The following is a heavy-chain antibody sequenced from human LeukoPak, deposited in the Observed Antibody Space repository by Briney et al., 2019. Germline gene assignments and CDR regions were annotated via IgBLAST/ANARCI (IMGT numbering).Heavy chain of an antibody. V-gene: IGHV1-18*01. CDR1: GYTFTSYG. CDR3: ARDLRDNVGAPAVPDAFDI. J-gene: IGHJ3*02. CDR2: ISGYNGNP. D-gene: IGHD2-2*01. Sequence: ASVKVSCKAFGYTFTSYGISWVRQAPGQGLEWLGWISGYNGNPHYAQRLQGRVTMTTDTSTSTAYMELRSLRADDTAVYYCARDLRDNVGAPAVPDAFDIWGQGTMVTVSS.